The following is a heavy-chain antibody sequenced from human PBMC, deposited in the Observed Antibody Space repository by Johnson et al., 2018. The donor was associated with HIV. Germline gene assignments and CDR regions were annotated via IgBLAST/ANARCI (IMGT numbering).Heavy chain of an antibody. J-gene: IGHJ3*02. Sequence: VQLVESGGGLVQLGGSLRLSCAASGLTVSGNYMTWVRQAPGKGLEWVSVIFSGGTTYYAGSVHGRFPISRDNSKNTLDLQMNSLRAEDTAVYYCARACRDGYTCDAFDIWGQGTMVTVSS. CDR1: GLTVSGNY. V-gene: IGHV3-66*01. CDR3: ARACRDGYTCDAFDI. CDR2: IFSGGTT. D-gene: IGHD5-24*01.